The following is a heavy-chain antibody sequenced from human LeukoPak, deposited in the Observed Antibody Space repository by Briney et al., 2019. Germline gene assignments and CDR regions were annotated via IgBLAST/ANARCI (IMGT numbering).Heavy chain of an antibody. CDR1: GYTFTGYY. CDR2: INPNSGGT. Sequence: ASVKVSCKASGYTFTGYYMHWVRQAPGQGLEWMGWINPNSGGTNYAQKFQGRVTMTRDTSISAAYMELSRLRSYYTAVYYCAREWELWSLDYWGQGTLVTVSS. V-gene: IGHV1-2*02. J-gene: IGHJ4*02. CDR3: AREWELWSLDY. D-gene: IGHD1-26*01.